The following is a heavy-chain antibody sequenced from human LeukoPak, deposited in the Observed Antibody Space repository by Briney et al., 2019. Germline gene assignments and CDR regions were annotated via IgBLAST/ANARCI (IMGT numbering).Heavy chain of an antibody. V-gene: IGHV7-4-1*02. D-gene: IGHD3-16*02. CDR1: GGTFSSYA. CDR3: VSGTYYDYVWGSYRPGLDY. Sequence: ASVKVSCKASGGTFSSYAISWVRQAPGQGLEWMGWINTNTGNPTYAQGFTGRFVFSLDTSVSTAYLQISSLKAEDTAVYYCVSGTYYDYVWGSYRPGLDYWGQGTLVTVSS. CDR2: INTNTGNP. J-gene: IGHJ4*02.